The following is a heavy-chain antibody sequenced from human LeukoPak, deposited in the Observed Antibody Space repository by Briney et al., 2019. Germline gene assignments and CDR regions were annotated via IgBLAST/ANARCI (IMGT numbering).Heavy chain of an antibody. J-gene: IGHJ4*02. CDR1: GYTFTGYY. V-gene: IGHV1-2*02. CDR2: INPNSGGT. CDR3: ARDQEGIDVLFDY. D-gene: IGHD1-26*01. Sequence: ASVTVSCKASGYTFTGYYMHWVRQAPGQGLEWMGWINPNSGGTNYAQKFQGRVTMTRDTSISTAYMELSRLRSDDTAVYYCARDQEGIDVLFDYWGQGTLVTVSS.